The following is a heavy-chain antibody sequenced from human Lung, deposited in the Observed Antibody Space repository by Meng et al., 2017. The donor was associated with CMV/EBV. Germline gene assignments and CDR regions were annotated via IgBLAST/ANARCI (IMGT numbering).Heavy chain of an antibody. Sequence: QVPLVQSGAAVKNPGASVKVSCKASRLTFNGYDIHWVRQAPGQGLEWMGSVSPKTGDTNFAQKFHGRVTLTIDTSINTAYLGLNRLTSDDTAVYYCARTLAGPFDSWGQGTLVTVSS. CDR1: RLTFNGYD. CDR3: ARTLAGPFDS. V-gene: IGHV1-2*02. J-gene: IGHJ4*02. CDR2: VSPKTGDT. D-gene: IGHD2/OR15-2a*01.